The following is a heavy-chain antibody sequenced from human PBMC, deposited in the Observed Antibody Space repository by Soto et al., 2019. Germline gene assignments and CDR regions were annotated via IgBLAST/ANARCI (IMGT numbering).Heavy chain of an antibody. CDR1: GFTFSSYG. V-gene: IGHV3-33*01. CDR2: IWYDGSNK. CDR3: ARDFSGTALAGYFDY. D-gene: IGHD6-19*01. J-gene: IGHJ4*02. Sequence: QVQLVESGGGVVQPGRSLRLSCAASGFTFSSYGMHWVRQAPGKGLEWVAVIWYDGSNKYYADSVKGRFTISRDNSKNSLNLQMNSLRAEDTAVYYCARDFSGTALAGYFDYWGQGTLVTVSS.